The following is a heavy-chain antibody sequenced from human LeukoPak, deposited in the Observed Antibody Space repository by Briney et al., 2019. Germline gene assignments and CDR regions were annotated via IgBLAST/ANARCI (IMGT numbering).Heavy chain of an antibody. CDR1: GLTFSNYA. V-gene: IGHV3-64D*06. CDR2: ISNNGDST. J-gene: IGHJ4*02. CDR3: VKYNSGLYDF. D-gene: IGHD1-14*01. Sequence: GGSLRLSCSASGLTFSNYAFHWVRQAPGKGLECASAISNNGDSTYYADSVKGRFTISRDNSNETLYLQMSSLRAEDTAVYYCVKYNSGLYDFWGQGILVTVSS.